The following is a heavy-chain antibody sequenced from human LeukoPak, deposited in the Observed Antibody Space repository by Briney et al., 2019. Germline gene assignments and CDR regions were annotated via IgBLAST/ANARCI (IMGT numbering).Heavy chain of an antibody. Sequence: ASVKVSCKASGYSFTGYYMHWVRQAPGQGLEWMGWINPNSGDTKYAQKFQGRVTMTRDTSICTAYMELTRLRSDDTAVYYCARGGLRVMVYRLYYMDVWGKGTTVTVSS. CDR3: ARGGLRVMVYRLYYMDV. D-gene: IGHD2-8*01. V-gene: IGHV1-2*02. CDR1: GYSFTGYY. CDR2: INPNSGDT. J-gene: IGHJ6*03.